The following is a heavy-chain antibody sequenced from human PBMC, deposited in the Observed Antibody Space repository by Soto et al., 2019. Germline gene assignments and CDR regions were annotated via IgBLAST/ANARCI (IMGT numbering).Heavy chain of an antibody. CDR1: GYSFTSYW. J-gene: IGHJ4*02. CDR2: IYPGDSDT. CDR3: ARVSACSGGSCYYFDY. D-gene: IGHD2-15*01. Sequence: RGESLKISCKGSGYSFTSYWIGWVRQMPGKGLEWMGIIYPGDSDTRYSPSFQGQVTISADKSISTAYLQWSSLKASDTAMYYCARVSACSGGSCYYFDYWGQGTLVTVSS. V-gene: IGHV5-51*01.